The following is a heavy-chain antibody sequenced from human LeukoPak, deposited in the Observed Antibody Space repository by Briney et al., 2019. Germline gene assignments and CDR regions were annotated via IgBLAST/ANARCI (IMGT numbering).Heavy chain of an antibody. CDR1: GITFTSYA. D-gene: IGHD1-1*01. CDR3: ARVRTGIATNFDY. V-gene: IGHV3-23*01. CDR2: ITGSGDNK. J-gene: IGHJ4*01. Sequence: PGGSLRLSCAASGITFTSYAMNWVRQAPGKGLEWVSTITGSGDNKYYADSVKGRFTISRDNSKNTLFLQMTSLRPEDTAVYYCARVRTGIATNFDYRGHGTLVTVSS.